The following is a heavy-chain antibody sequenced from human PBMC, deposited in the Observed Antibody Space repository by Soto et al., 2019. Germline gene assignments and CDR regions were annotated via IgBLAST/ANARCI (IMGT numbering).Heavy chain of an antibody. D-gene: IGHD2-8*01. J-gene: IGHJ5*02. Sequence: PSETLSLTCAVYGGSFSGYYWSWIRQPPGKGLEWIGEINHSGSTNYNPSLKSRVSISVDTSKNQFSLKLSSVTAADTAVYYCARSPPRYCTNGVCSGYNWFDPWGQGTLVTVSS. CDR3: ARSPPRYCTNGVCSGYNWFDP. V-gene: IGHV4-34*01. CDR2: INHSGST. CDR1: GGSFSGYY.